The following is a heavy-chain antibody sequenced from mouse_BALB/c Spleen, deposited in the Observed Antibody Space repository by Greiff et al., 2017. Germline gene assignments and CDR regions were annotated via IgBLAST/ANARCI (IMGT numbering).Heavy chain of an antibody. CDR2: IDPENGDT. J-gene: IGHJ4*01. CDR3: AKVDYYAMDY. Sequence: VQLQQSGAELVRSGASVKLSCTASGFNIKDYYMHWVKQRPEQGLEWIGGIDPENGDTEYAPKFQGKATMTADTSSSTAYMQLSSLTSEDSAVYFCAKVDYYAMDYWGQGTSVTVSS. CDR1: GFNIKDYY. V-gene: IGHV14-4*02.